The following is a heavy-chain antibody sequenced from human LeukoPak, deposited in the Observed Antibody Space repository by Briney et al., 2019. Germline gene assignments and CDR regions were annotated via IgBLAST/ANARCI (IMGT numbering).Heavy chain of an antibody. CDR2: INPNSGGT. V-gene: IGHV1-2*02. Sequence: ASVKVSCKASGGTFSSYAISWVRQAPGQGLEWMGWINPNSGGTNYAQKFQGRVTMTRDTSISTAYMELSRLRSDDTAVYYCARGVVVPAARGHTDYWGQGTLVTVSS. CDR1: GGTFSSYA. D-gene: IGHD2-2*01. CDR3: ARGVVVPAARGHTDY. J-gene: IGHJ4*02.